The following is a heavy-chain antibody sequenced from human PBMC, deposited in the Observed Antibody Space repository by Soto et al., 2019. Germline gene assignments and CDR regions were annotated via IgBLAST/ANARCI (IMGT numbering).Heavy chain of an antibody. D-gene: IGHD1-26*01. V-gene: IGHV3-15*07. CDR1: GFTFSNAW. J-gene: IGHJ4*02. Sequence: GGSLRLSCAASGFTFSNAWMNWVRQAPGKGLEWVGRIKSKTDGGTTDYAAPVKGRFTISREDSKNTRYLQMNSLKTEDTAVYYCTTYAAIKWELRPAFDYWGQGTLVTVSS. CDR3: TTYAAIKWELRPAFDY. CDR2: IKSKTDGGTT.